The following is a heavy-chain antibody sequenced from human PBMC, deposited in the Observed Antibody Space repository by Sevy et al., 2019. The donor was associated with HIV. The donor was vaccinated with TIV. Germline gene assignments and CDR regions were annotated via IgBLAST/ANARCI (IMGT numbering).Heavy chain of an antibody. CDR3: AKRSGSYSGEYFQH. CDR2: ISYDGSNK. J-gene: IGHJ1*01. D-gene: IGHD1-26*01. CDR1: GFTFSSYG. Sequence: GSLRLSCAASGFTFSSYGMHWVRQAPGKGLEWVAVISYDGSNKYYADSVKGRFTISRDNSKNTLYLQMNSLRAEDTAVYYCAKRSGSYSGEYFQHWGQGTLVTVSS. V-gene: IGHV3-30*18.